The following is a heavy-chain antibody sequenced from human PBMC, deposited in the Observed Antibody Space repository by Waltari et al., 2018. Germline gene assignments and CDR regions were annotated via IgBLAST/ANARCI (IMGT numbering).Heavy chain of an antibody. CDR1: GPAVRNWG. CDR2: SRPAGDTT. Sequence: EVQLVESGGGLVQPGGSLRLSCSASGPAVRNWGMNWVRQAPGEGLELVSASRPAGDTTDYADSVKGRFTISRDNSKNTIYLQMDSLRLEDMAVYYCATGSAYYYDTWGQGILVTVSS. CDR3: ATGSAYYYDT. D-gene: IGHD3-22*01. V-gene: IGHV3-64*07. J-gene: IGHJ5*02.